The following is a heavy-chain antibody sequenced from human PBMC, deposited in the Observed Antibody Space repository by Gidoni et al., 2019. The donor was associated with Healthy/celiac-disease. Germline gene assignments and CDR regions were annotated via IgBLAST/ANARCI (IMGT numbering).Heavy chain of an antibody. V-gene: IGHV3-30-3*01. CDR3: ARNTIFGVVIDY. CDR2: ISYDRSNK. Sequence: QVQLVESGGGVVQPGRSLRLSCAAPGFTFSSYAMHWVRQAPGKVMEWVAVISYDRSNKYYADSVKGRFTIARDNSKNTLYLQMNSLRAEDTAVYYCARNTIFGVVIDYWGQGTLVTVSS. D-gene: IGHD3-3*01. CDR1: GFTFSSYA. J-gene: IGHJ4*02.